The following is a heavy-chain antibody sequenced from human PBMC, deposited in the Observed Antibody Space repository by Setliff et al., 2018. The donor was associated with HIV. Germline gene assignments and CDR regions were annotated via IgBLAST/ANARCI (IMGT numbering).Heavy chain of an antibody. V-gene: IGHV4-30-4*01. CDR1: GASFVGDNH. CDR3: ARARSDWYNVRPYYFDL. J-gene: IGHJ4*02. CDR2: FMYTDIHYVNYLN. D-gene: IGHD6-19*01. Sequence: SETLSLTCAVSGASFVGDNHWSWIRQTPERGLEWVAYFMYTDIHYVNYLNYRNPSLASRLSISVDKSENQFSLTLSPVTAADTAVYYCARARSDWYNVRPYYFDLWGQGTPVTVSS.